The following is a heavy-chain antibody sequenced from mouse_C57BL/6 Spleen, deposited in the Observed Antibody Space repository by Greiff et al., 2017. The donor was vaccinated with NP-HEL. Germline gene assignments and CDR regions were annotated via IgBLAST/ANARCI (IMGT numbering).Heavy chain of an antibody. D-gene: IGHD4-1*01. Sequence: QVQLQQPGAELVKPGASVQMSLPCSPSPFPLSFLPFFPPIPLQGLEWIGDIYPGSGSTNYNEKFKSKATLTVDTSSSTAYMQLSSLTSEDSAVYYCARGNWGDYWGQGTTLTVSS. CDR1: PSPFPLSF. V-gene: IGHV1-55*01. J-gene: IGHJ2*01. CDR3: ARGNWGDY. CDR2: IYPGSGST.